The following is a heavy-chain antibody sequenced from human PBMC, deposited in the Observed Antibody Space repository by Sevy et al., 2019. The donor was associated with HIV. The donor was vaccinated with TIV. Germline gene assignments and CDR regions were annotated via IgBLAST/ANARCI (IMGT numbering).Heavy chain of an antibody. CDR2: INPKSGST. CDR3: ARESYDFWTGPVDYDYGMDV. Sequence: ASVKVSCKASGYSFSDNGYYIHWVRQAPGQGLEWMGWINPKSGSTNYAQKFQDRVSMTRDTSVSTANMVMSRLSSDDTAVYYCARESYDFWTGPVDYDYGMDVWGQGTTVTVSS. CDR1: GYSFSDNGYY. D-gene: IGHD3-3*01. V-gene: IGHV1-2*02. J-gene: IGHJ6*02.